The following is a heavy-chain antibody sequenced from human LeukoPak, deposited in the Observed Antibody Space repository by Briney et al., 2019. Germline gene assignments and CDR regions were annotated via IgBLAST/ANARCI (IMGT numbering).Heavy chain of an antibody. Sequence: SETLSLTCAVYGGSFSGYYWSWIRQPPGKGLEWIGEINHSGSTNYNPSLKSRVTISVDTSKNQFSPKLSSVTAADTAVYYCARAGGSADDYSNLRGGLELDYWGQGTLVTVSS. D-gene: IGHD4-11*01. CDR3: ARAGGSADDYSNLRGGLELDY. CDR1: GGSFSGYY. J-gene: IGHJ4*02. V-gene: IGHV4-34*01. CDR2: INHSGST.